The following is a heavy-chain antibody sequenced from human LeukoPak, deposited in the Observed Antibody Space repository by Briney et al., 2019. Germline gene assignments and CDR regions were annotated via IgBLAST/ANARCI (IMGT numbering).Heavy chain of an antibody. J-gene: IGHJ4*02. D-gene: IGHD1-14*01. CDR3: ARDRDYFDY. Sequence: ASETLSLTCAVYGGSFSGYYWSWIRQPPGKGLEWIGEINHSGSTNYNPSLKSRVTISVDTSENQFSLKLSSVTAADTAVYCCARDRDYFDYWGQGTLVTVSS. CDR2: INHSGST. CDR1: GGSFSGYY. V-gene: IGHV4-34*01.